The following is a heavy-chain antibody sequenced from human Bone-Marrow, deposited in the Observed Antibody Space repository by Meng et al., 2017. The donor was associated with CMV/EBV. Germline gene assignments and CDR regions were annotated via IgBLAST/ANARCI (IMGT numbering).Heavy chain of an antibody. CDR3: ARGQPNYNFWSGYYYFDL. J-gene: IGHJ4*02. CDR2: ISHSGST. D-gene: IGHD3-3*01. V-gene: IGHV4-34*01. Sequence: TFTGYYWSWIRRSPGKGLEWSGDISHSGSTNYDPSLKSRVTISLITSRIQFSLKLSSVTAADTGVFYCARGQPNYNFWSGYYYFDLWGQGTLVTVSS. CDR1: TFTGYY.